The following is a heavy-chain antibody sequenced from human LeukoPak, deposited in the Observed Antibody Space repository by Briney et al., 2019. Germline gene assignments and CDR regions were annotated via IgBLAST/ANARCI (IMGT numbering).Heavy chain of an antibody. Sequence: HGGSLRLSCAASGFTFSSYGMHWVRQAPGKGLEWVAFIRYDGSNKYYADSVKGRFTISRDNSKNTLYLQMNSLRAEDTAVYYCAKSRRCSSTSCYEFYFDYWGQGTLVTVSS. D-gene: IGHD2-2*01. J-gene: IGHJ4*02. V-gene: IGHV3-30*02. CDR3: AKSRRCSSTSCYEFYFDY. CDR1: GFTFSSYG. CDR2: IRYDGSNK.